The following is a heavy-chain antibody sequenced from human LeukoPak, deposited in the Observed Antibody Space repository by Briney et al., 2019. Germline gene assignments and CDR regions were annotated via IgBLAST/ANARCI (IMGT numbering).Heavy chain of an antibody. CDR2: VSGSGDST. J-gene: IGHJ4*02. CDR3: ARSMVRIDY. Sequence: GGSLRLSWAASGFTFSSYAMSWVRQAPGKGLEGVSSVSGSGDSTYYADSVKGRFTVSRDNSKNTLYMQMNSLRAEDTAVYYCARSMVRIDYWGQGTLVTVSS. CDR1: GFTFSSYA. D-gene: IGHD3-10*01. V-gene: IGHV3-23*01.